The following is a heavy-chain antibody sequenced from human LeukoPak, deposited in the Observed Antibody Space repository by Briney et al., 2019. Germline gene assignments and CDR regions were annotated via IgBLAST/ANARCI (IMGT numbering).Heavy chain of an antibody. V-gene: IGHV1-8*03. CDR2: MNPNSGNT. Sequence: ASVKVSCKASGYTFISYDINWVRQVTGQGLEWMGWMNPNSGNTGYAQKFQGRVTITRNTSISTAFMELSSLRSEDTAVYYCARRAVGNSYYYSMDVWGKGTTVTVPS. CDR1: GYTFISYD. D-gene: IGHD6-19*01. J-gene: IGHJ6*03. CDR3: ARRAVGNSYYYSMDV.